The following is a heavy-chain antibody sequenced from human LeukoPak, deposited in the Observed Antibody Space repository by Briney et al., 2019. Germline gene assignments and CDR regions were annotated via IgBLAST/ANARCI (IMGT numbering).Heavy chain of an antibody. V-gene: IGHV3-48*03. CDR3: ARDYDWALDF. CDR1: GFPFSSRV. CDR2: INHNGEAI. Sequence: RSGGSLRLSCAASGFPFSSRVMSWVRQAPGKGLEWIAYINHNGEAIYYPEFVKGRFIISRDNAKNTLFLQMNDLRGEDTAVYYCARDYDWALDFWGQGTRVTVCS. D-gene: IGHD3-9*01. J-gene: IGHJ4*02.